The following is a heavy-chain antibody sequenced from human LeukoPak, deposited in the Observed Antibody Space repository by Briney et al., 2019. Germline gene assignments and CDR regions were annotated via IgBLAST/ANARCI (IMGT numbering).Heavy chain of an antibody. D-gene: IGHD3-22*01. CDR2: ISSSSSII. J-gene: IGHJ3*02. CDR3: AREVYYXDSXGYYSAAFYI. CDR1: GFTFSSYS. Sequence: GGSLRLSCAASGFTFSSYSMNWVRQAPGKGLEWVSYISSSSSIIYYEDSVKGGFTISRDNAKKSLYLQMNSLRDEDTAVYSCAREVYYXDSXGYYSAAFYICGQGTMVTVSS. V-gene: IGHV3-48*02.